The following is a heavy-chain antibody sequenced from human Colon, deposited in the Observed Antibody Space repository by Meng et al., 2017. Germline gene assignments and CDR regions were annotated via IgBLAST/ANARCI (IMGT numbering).Heavy chain of an antibody. V-gene: IGHV3-48*03. CDR2: ISSSSDYI. CDR3: ARDKGSGTSAEESGFDY. Sequence: GSLRLSCAASGFTFSRYEMNWVRQTPGTGLEWISYISSSSDYINYADSVKGRFTISRDNAKNSLYLQMNSLRGEDTAVYYCARDKGSGTSAEESGFDYWGQGTAVTVSS. J-gene: IGHJ4*02. D-gene: IGHD1-1*01. CDR1: GFTFSRYE.